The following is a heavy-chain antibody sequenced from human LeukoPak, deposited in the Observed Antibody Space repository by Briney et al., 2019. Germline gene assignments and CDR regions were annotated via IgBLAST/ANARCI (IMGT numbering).Heavy chain of an antibody. D-gene: IGHD6-19*01. V-gene: IGHV3-21*01. CDR2: ISSSSSYI. CDR3: ARCRGSGRSGWYFDL. CDR1: GFTFSTYT. Sequence: GGSLRLSCAASGFTFSTYTIHWVRQPPGKGLEWVSSISSSSSYIYYADSVKGRFTISRDNAKNSLYLQMNSLRAEDTAVYYCARCRGSGRSGWYFDLWGRGTLVTVSS. J-gene: IGHJ2*01.